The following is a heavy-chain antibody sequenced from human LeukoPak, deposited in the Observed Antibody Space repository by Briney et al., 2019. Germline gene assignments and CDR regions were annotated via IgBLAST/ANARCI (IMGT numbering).Heavy chain of an antibody. CDR2: INPSGGST. CDR3: VRRITTRWFDP. V-gene: IGHV1-46*01. D-gene: IGHD3-10*01. J-gene: IGHJ5*02. CDR1: GYTFTSYY. Sequence: GASVKVSCKAFGYTFTSYYMHWVRQAPGQGLEWMGIINPSGGSTSYAQEFQGRVTMTRDTSTSTVYMELSSLRSEDTAVYYCVRRITTRWFDPWGQGTLVTVSS.